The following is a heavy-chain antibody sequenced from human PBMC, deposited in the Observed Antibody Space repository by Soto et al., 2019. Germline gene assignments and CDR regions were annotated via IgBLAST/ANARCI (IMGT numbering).Heavy chain of an antibody. CDR2: IYYSGTT. CDR1: GGSISSGNYY. J-gene: IGHJ4*02. Sequence: SETLSLTXTVSGGSISSGNYYWSWIRQPPGKGLEWIGYIYYSGTTYSNPSLNGRVTISVDTSKNQFSLKLSSVTAADTALYYCARHYYDSSAYHFVGLDFWGQGTLVTVSS. CDR3: ARHYYDSSAYHFVGLDF. D-gene: IGHD3-22*01. V-gene: IGHV4-30-4*01.